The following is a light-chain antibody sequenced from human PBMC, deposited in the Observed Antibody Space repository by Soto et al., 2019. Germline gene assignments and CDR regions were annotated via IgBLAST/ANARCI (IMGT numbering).Light chain of an antibody. Sequence: EIVLTQSPGTLSLSPGEGATLSCRASQSVRSTYLAWYQQKPGQAPRLLIYGASSRATGIPDRFSGGGSGTDFTLTISRLEPEDFAVYYCQQFGSSPFTFGPGTTVDIK. CDR1: QSVRSTY. V-gene: IGKV3-20*01. CDR2: GAS. CDR3: QQFGSSPFT. J-gene: IGKJ3*01.